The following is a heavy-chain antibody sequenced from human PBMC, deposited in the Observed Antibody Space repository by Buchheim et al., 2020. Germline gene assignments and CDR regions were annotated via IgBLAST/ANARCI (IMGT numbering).Heavy chain of an antibody. D-gene: IGHD3-22*01. CDR2: ISYDGSHK. CDR1: GFTFSSYA. J-gene: IGHJ4*02. V-gene: IGHV3-30*14. CDR3: ARELFGYYYDSSGYYPGDY. Sequence: QVQLVESGGGVVQPGRSLRLSCADSGFTFSSYAMHWVRQAPGKGLECVAVISYDGSHKYYADSVRGRFTISRDNSKNPLYLQMNRLRAEDTAVYDCARELFGYYYDSSGYYPGDYWGQGTL.